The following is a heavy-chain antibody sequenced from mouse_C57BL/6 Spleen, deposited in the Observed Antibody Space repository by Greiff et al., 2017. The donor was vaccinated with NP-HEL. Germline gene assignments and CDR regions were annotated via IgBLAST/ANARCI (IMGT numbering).Heavy chain of an antibody. CDR1: GYTFTDYY. V-gene: IGHV1-19*01. CDR3: ARNRDGYYPFAY. CDR2: INPYNGGT. D-gene: IGHD2-3*01. Sequence: VQLKQSGPVLVKPGASVKMSCKASGYTFTDYYMNWVKQSHGKSLEWIGVINPYNGGTSYNQKFKGKATLTVDKSSSTAYMELNSLTSEDSAVYYCARNRDGYYPFAYWGQGTLVTVSA. J-gene: IGHJ3*01.